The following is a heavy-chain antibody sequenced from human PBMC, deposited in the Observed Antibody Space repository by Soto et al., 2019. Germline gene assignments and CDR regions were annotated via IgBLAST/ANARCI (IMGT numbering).Heavy chain of an antibody. Sequence: ASVKVSCKASGYTFTSYGISWVRQAPGQGLEWMGWISAYNGNTNYAQKLQGRVTMTTDTSTSTAYMELRSLRSDDTAVYYCARVSSGWLKYYYDSSGSGPIDYWGQGTLVTVSS. J-gene: IGHJ4*02. D-gene: IGHD3-22*01. V-gene: IGHV1-18*01. CDR3: ARVSSGWLKYYYDSSGSGPIDY. CDR2: ISAYNGNT. CDR1: GYTFTSYG.